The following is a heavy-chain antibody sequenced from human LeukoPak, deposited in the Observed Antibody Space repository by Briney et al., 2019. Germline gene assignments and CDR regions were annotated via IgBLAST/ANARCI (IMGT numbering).Heavy chain of an antibody. J-gene: IGHJ5*02. V-gene: IGHV3-66*01. CDR1: RFTVSSNY. CDR3: ARVLSGSGCFVP. D-gene: IGHD6-19*01. Sequence: GGSLRLSCAASRFTVSSNYMSWVRQAPGKGLEWVSVIYSGGSTYYADSVKGRFTISRDNSKNTLYLQMNSLRAEDTAVYYCARVLSGSGCFVPWGQGTLVTVSS. CDR2: IYSGGST.